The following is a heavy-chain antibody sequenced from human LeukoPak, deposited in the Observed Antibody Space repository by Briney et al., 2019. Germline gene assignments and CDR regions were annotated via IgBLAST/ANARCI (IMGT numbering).Heavy chain of an antibody. CDR3: ARVEMATLIVGVFDY. J-gene: IGHJ4*02. CDR1: GHPHSRRRYL. Sequence: SETLSLPCTVSGHPHSRRRYLWPRIRQPPGKVRERIVNSYYNRSTYYHPSLKRLVTISVDPSKNQFSLKLSSVTAAATAVYYWARVEMATLIVGVFDYWGQGTLVTVSS. V-gene: IGHV4-39*01. CDR2: SYYNRST. D-gene: IGHD5-24*01.